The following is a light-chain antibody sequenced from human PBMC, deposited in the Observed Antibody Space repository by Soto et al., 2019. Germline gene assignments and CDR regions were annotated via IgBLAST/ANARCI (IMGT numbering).Light chain of an antibody. Sequence: DIVLTQSPDTLSLSPGNRATLCFCASQTLTNSYIAWYQEKPGQAPRLLIYDTSSRATGIPDRFSGSGSGTDFTLTITRLEPEDFAVFYCQQYGTSEIIFGQGTRLEIK. CDR2: DTS. J-gene: IGKJ5*01. V-gene: IGKV3-20*01. CDR3: QQYGTSEII. CDR1: QTLTNSY.